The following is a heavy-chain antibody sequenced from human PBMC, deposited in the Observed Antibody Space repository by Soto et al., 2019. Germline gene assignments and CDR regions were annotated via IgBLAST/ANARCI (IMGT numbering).Heavy chain of an antibody. CDR2: ISSSSSTI. Sequence: LSLTCAASGFTFSSYSMNWVRQAPGKGLEWVSYISSSSSTIYYADSVKGRFTISRDNAKNSLYLQMNSLRAEDTAVYYCARRASITIFGVVITVYYYYYYMDVWGKGTTVTVSS. V-gene: IGHV3-48*01. J-gene: IGHJ6*03. CDR3: ARRASITIFGVVITVYYYYYYMDV. D-gene: IGHD3-3*01. CDR1: GFTFSSYS.